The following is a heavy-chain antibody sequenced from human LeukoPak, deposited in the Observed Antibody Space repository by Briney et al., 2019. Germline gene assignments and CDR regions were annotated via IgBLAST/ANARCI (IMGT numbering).Heavy chain of an antibody. CDR3: ARGEGVGAPVWAFEFDF. CDR2: IIPIFGTA. J-gene: IGHJ4*02. Sequence: SVKVSCKASGGTFSSYAISWVRQAPGQGLEWMGGIIPIFGTANYAQKFQGRVTITADESTSTAYMELSSLRSEDTAVYYCARGEGVGAPVWAFEFDFWGQGTLATVSS. V-gene: IGHV1-69*13. CDR1: GGTFSSYA. D-gene: IGHD1-26*01.